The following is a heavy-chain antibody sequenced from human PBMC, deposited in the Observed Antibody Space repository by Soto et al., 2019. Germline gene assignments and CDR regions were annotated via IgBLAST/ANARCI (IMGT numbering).Heavy chain of an antibody. D-gene: IGHD4-17*01. J-gene: IGHJ4*02. V-gene: IGHV3-15*01. Sequence: EVELVESGGVLVKPGGSLRLSCAASGFAFTNAWMTWVRQAPGKALEWVGRIRSQIDGGTTDYAAPVKGRFTISRDDSKNTLYLQMNSLKTEDTAVYYCTTVAYGAYVSDYWGQGTLVTVSS. CDR2: IRSQIDGGTT. CDR3: TTVAYGAYVSDY. CDR1: GFAFTNAW.